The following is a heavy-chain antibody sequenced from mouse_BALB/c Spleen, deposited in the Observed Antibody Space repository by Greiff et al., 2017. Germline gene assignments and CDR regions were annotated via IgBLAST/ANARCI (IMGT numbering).Heavy chain of an antibody. V-gene: IGHV5-17*02. D-gene: IGHD2-1*01. CDR1: GFTFSSFG. J-gene: IGHJ1*01. Sequence: EVKLMESGGGLVQPGGSRKLSCAASGFTFSSFGMHWVRQAPEKGLEWVAYISSGSSTIYYADTVKGRFTISRDNPKNTLFLQMTSLRSEDTAMYYCARSAYGKKYFDVWGAGTTVTVSS. CDR2: ISSGSSTI. CDR3: ARSAYGKKYFDV.